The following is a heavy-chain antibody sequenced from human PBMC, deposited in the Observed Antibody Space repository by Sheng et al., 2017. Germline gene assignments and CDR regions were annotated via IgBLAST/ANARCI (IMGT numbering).Heavy chain of an antibody. D-gene: IGHD3-3*01. Sequence: QITLKESGPTLVKPTQTLTLTCTFSGFSLSTSGVGVGWIRQPPGKALEWLALIYWDDDKRYSPSLKSRLTITKDTSKNQVVLTMTNMDPVDTATYYCAHSVRFLEWLSGLNWFDPWGQGTLVTVSS. J-gene: IGHJ5*02. CDR2: IYWDDDK. V-gene: IGHV2-5*02. CDR3: AHSVRFLEWLSGLNWFDP. CDR1: GFSLSTSGVG.